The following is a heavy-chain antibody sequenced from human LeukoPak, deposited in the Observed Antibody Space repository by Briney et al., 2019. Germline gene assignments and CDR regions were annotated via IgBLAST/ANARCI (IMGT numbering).Heavy chain of an antibody. CDR1: GGSISSYY. D-gene: IGHD1-1*01. CDR2: ISYSGST. J-gene: IGHJ5*02. V-gene: IGHV4-59*01. Sequence: SETLSLTCTVSGGSISSYYWSWIRQPPGKGLEWIGYISYSGSTNFNPSLKSRVTISVDTSKNQFSLKLSSVTAADTAVYYCAREGTAGTNLDWFDPWGQGTLVTVSS. CDR3: AREGTAGTNLDWFDP.